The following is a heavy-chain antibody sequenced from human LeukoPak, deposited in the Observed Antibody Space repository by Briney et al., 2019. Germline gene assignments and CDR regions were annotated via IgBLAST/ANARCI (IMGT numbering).Heavy chain of an antibody. CDR3: ARVKVMTIFGLVIHFNYGMDV. V-gene: IGHV1-8*01. CDR2: INPNSGNT. Sequence: GAPVRVSCKASGYTFTSYDINWGRQATGQGLEWMGWINPNSGNTGYAQKFQGRVTMTRNTSISTAYIEMSSLRSEATAVYYCARVKVMTIFGLVIHFNYGMDVWGQGTTVTVSS. D-gene: IGHD3/OR15-3a*01. J-gene: IGHJ6*02. CDR1: GYTFTSYD.